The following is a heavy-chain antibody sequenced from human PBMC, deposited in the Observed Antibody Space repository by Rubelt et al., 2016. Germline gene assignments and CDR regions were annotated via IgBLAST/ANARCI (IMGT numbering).Heavy chain of an antibody. D-gene: IGHD5-24*01. CDR3: ARDWGFQMATEPYFDY. CDR1: DGSISDSSYY. J-gene: IGHJ4*02. Sequence: RLQLQESGPGLVKSSETLSLTCTVSDGSISDSSYYWGWIRQPPGKGLEWIGNIYYRGSTYYNPSLQSRVTISVDTSKNQFSLKLTSLTAADTAVYYCARDWGFQMATEPYFDYWGQGTLVTVSS. CDR2: IYYRGST. V-gene: IGHV4-39*06.